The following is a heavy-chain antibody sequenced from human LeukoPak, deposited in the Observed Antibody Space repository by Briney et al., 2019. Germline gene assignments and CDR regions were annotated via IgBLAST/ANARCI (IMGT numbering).Heavy chain of an antibody. CDR3: AKDQSKAIGTL. Sequence: HPGGSLRLSCAASGFTFSSYGMHWVRQAPGKGLEWVAVISYDGSNKYYADSVKGRFTISRDNSKNTLYLQMNSLRAEDTAVYYCAKDQSKAIGTLWGQGTLVTVSS. CDR2: ISYDGSNK. CDR1: GFTFSSYG. J-gene: IGHJ4*02. D-gene: IGHD3-10*01. V-gene: IGHV3-30*18.